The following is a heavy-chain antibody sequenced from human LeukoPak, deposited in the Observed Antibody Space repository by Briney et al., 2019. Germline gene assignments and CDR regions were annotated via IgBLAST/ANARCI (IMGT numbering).Heavy chain of an antibody. Sequence: ASVKVSCKASGYTFTCYYMHWVRQAPGQGLEWMGWINPNSGGTNYAQKFQGRVTMTRDTSISTAYMELSRLRSDDTAVYYCARDLSQGGLTLLWWSQGTTVTVSS. D-gene: IGHD3-10*01. V-gene: IGHV1-2*02. CDR3: ARDLSQGGLTLLW. J-gene: IGHJ6*02. CDR1: GYTFTCYY. CDR2: INPNSGGT.